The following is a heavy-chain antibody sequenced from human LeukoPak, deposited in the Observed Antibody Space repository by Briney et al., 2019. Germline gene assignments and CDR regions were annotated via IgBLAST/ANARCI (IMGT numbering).Heavy chain of an antibody. CDR1: GYSFSSYG. J-gene: IGHJ4*02. Sequence: ASVTVSFTASGYSFSSYGMSWVRQAPGQRLEWMGWISAYNGNTNYAQKFQDRVTMTTDTSTSTAYMELRSLRSDDTAVYYCARDHSYGGKELAYWGQGTLVTVSS. V-gene: IGHV1-18*01. D-gene: IGHD4-23*01. CDR3: ARDHSYGGKELAY. CDR2: ISAYNGNT.